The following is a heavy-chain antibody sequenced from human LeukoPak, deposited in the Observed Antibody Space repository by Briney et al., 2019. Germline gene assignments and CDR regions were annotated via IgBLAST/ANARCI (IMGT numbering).Heavy chain of an antibody. CDR1: GGSISSSSYY. Sequence: SETLSLTCTVSGGSISSSSYYWGWIRQPPGKGLEWIGSIYYSGSTYYNPSLKGRVTISVDTSKNQFSLKLSSVTAADTAVYYCARRIYTGYCSSTSCYNWFDPWGQGTLVTVSS. J-gene: IGHJ5*02. D-gene: IGHD2-2*01. V-gene: IGHV4-39*01. CDR2: IYYSGST. CDR3: ARRIYTGYCSSTSCYNWFDP.